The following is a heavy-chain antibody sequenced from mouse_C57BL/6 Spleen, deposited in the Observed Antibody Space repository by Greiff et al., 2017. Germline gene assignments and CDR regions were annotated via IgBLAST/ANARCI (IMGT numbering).Heavy chain of an antibody. CDR1: GYTFTSYW. CDR2: IYPKSGST. J-gene: IGHJ3*01. Sequence: VQLQQPGAELVKPGASVKLSCKASGYTFTSYWMHWVKQRPGQGLEWIGMIYPKSGSTNYNEKFKSKATLTVDKSSSTAYMQLSSLTSEDSAVYYCARDGSGSWFAYWGQGTLVTVSA. V-gene: IGHV1-64*01. D-gene: IGHD3-2*02. CDR3: ARDGSGSWFAY.